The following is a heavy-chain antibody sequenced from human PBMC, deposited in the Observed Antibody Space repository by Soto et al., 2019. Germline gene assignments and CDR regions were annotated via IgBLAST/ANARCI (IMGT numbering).Heavy chain of an antibody. J-gene: IGHJ4*02. CDR3: ARETGYSGYVEFDY. Sequence: VLLRLSCAASGFTFSSHGRNCVSKAPGKGLEWVSSISSSSSYIYYADSVKGRFTISRDNAKNSLYLQMNSLRAEDTAVYYCARETGYSGYVEFDYWGQGTLVTVSS. CDR2: ISSSSSYI. CDR1: GFTFSSHG. D-gene: IGHD5-12*01. V-gene: IGHV3-21*01.